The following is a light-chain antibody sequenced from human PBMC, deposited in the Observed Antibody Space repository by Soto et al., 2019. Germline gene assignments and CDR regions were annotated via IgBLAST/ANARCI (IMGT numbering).Light chain of an antibody. CDR2: GAS. Sequence: EIVLTQSPGTLSLSPGERATLSCRASQSVSTNQLAWYQQKPGQAPRLLIYGASSRATGIADRFSGSGSGTDFTLTISRLESEDFAVYHCQQYEKSPLTFGGGAKV. V-gene: IGKV3-20*01. J-gene: IGKJ4*01. CDR1: QSVSTNQ. CDR3: QQYEKSPLT.